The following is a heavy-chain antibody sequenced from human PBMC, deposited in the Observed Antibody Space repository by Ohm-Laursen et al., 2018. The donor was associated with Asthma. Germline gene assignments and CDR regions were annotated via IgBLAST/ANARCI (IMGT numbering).Heavy chain of an antibody. Sequence: SLRLSCTASGFTFSSYAMHWVRQAPGKGLEWVAVISYDGSNKYYADSVKGRFTISRDNAKNTLDLQMNSLSAEDTAVYYCTRGATYRMDYWGQGTLVTVSS. CDR2: ISYDGSNK. CDR1: GFTFSSYA. J-gene: IGHJ4*02. CDR3: TRGATYRMDY. D-gene: IGHD3-16*02. V-gene: IGHV3-30-3*01.